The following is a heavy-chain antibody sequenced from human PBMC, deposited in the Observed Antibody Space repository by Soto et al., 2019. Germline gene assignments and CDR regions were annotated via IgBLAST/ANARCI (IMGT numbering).Heavy chain of an antibody. D-gene: IGHD2-21*02. V-gene: IGHV2-5*02. CDR3: AHTLCGGDCYSLHFDY. CDR1: GFSLSTSGVG. CDR2: IYWDDDK. J-gene: IGHJ4*02. Sequence: QITLKESGPTLVKPTQTLTLTCTFSGFSLSTSGVGVGWIRQPPGKALEWLALIYWDDDKRYSPSLKSRLTITKATSKNQVVLTMTNMDPVDTATYYCAHTLCGGDCYSLHFDYWGQGTLVTVSS.